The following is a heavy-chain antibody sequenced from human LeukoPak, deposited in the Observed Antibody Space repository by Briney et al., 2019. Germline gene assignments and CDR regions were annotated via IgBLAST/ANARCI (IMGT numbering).Heavy chain of an antibody. CDR1: GFTFSSYA. V-gene: IGHV3-23*01. D-gene: IGHD5-12*01. J-gene: IGHJ3*02. CDR2: ISGSGGSI. CDR3: ARGYSGYGDPGDAFDI. Sequence: GGSLRLSCAASGFTFSSYAMSWVRQAPGKGLEWVSAISGSGGSIYYADSVKGRFTISRDNSKNTLYLQMNSLRAEDTAVYYCARGYSGYGDPGDAFDIWGQGTMVTVSS.